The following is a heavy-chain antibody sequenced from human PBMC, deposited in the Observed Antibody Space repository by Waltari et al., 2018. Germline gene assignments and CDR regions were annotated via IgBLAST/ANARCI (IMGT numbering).Heavy chain of an antibody. V-gene: IGHV4-61*02. CDR3: ARGYNWNYVAYFDY. Sequence: QLQLQESGPGLVKPSQTLSLTCTVSGGSISSGSYYWSWLRQPAGKGLEWIGRIYTSGSTNYNPSLKSRVTISVDTSKNQFSLKLSSVTAADTAVYYCARGYNWNYVAYFDYWGQGTLVTVSS. CDR2: IYTSGST. J-gene: IGHJ4*02. D-gene: IGHD1-7*01. CDR1: GGSISSGSYY.